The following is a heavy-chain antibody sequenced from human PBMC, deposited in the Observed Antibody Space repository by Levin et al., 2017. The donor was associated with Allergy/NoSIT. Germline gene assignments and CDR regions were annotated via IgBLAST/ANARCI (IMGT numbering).Heavy chain of an antibody. Sequence: RGESLKISCKGSGYSFTSYWISWVRQMPGKGLEWMGRIDPSDSYTNYSPSFQGHVTISADKSISTAYLQWSSLKASDTAMYYCARRHLTAVADRGYYYMDVWGKGTTVTVSS. CDR1: GYSFTSYW. CDR2: IDPSDSYT. D-gene: IGHD6-19*01. J-gene: IGHJ6*03. CDR3: ARRHLTAVADRGYYYMDV. V-gene: IGHV5-10-1*01.